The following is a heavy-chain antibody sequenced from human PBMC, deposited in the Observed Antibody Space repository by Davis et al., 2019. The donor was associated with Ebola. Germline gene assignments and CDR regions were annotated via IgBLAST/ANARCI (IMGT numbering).Heavy chain of an antibody. D-gene: IGHD1-26*01. CDR2: GTSADT. Sequence: GGSLRLSCAASGFTFSSYAMSWVRQAPGKGLEWVSTYGTSADTYYADSVKGRFTISRDNSKNTLYLQMNGLRVEDTAIYYCAKDTSNIWLDSWGQGSLVTVSP. J-gene: IGHJ4*02. CDR1: GFTFSSYA. CDR3: AKDTSNIWLDS. V-gene: IGHV3-23*01.